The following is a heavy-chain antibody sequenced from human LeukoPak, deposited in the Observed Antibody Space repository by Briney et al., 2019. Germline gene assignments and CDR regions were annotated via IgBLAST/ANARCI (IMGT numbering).Heavy chain of an antibody. J-gene: IGHJ6*02. CDR3: ARDLFYYVAMDV. CDR2: IGSDNKP. D-gene: IGHD3-10*02. V-gene: IGHV3-23*01. Sequence: PGGSLRLSCEASGFTFSAYAMTWVRQAPGQGLEWVSSIGSDNKPHYSESVKGRFAISRDNSKNMLFLQLNSLRAEDTVFYYCARDLFYYVAMDVWGQGTTVTVSS. CDR1: GFTFSAYA.